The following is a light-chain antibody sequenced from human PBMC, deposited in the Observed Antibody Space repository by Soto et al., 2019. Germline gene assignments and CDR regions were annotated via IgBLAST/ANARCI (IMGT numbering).Light chain of an antibody. J-gene: IGLJ1*01. CDR1: SSDVGGYNY. V-gene: IGLV2-14*01. CDR2: DVS. CDR3: SSYTRSSTLVV. Sequence: QSALTQPASVSGSPGQSITISCTGTSSDVGGYNYVSWYQQHPGKAPKLMIYDVSNRPSGVSNRFSGSKSGNTASLTISGLQAEDEADYYCSSYTRSSTLVVFGTGTQLTVL.